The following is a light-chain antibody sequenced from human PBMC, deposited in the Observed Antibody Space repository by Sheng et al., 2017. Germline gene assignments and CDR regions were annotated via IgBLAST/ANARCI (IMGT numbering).Light chain of an antibody. CDR2: DVS. CDR1: SSDVGAYKY. Sequence: QSALTQPASVSGSPGQSITISCTGTSSDVGAYKYVSWYQQHPDKAPKLMIYDVSNRPSGVSNRFSGSKSGNTASLTISGLQAEDEADYYCCSYAGSSTWVFGGGTKLTVL. V-gene: IGLV2-14*03. CDR3: CSYAGSSTWV. J-gene: IGLJ3*02.